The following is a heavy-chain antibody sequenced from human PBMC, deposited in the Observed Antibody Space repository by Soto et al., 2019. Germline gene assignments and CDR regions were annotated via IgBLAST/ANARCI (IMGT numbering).Heavy chain of an antibody. CDR2: INPSNSNT. V-gene: IGHV5-10-1*01. Sequence: PGESLKISCKGSGYSFTSYWISWVRQMPGKGLEWMGRINPSNSNTNYSPSFQGHVTISAEKSISTAYEQWSSLKASDTTMYNCARQAQSSPAKYCSGGSCYHIPGFDPWGQGTLVTVSS. CDR3: ARQAQSSPAKYCSGGSCYHIPGFDP. J-gene: IGHJ5*02. D-gene: IGHD2-15*01. CDR1: GYSFTSYW.